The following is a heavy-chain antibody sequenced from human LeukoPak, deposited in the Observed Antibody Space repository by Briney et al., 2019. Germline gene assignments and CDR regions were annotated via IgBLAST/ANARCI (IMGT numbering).Heavy chain of an antibody. CDR2: IKQDGSEK. V-gene: IGHV3-7*01. CDR1: GFTFSSYW. Sequence: GGSLRLSCAASGFTFSSYWMSWVRQAPGKGLEGVANIKQDGSEKYYVDSVKGRFTISRDNAKNSLYLQMNSLRAEDTAVYYCARDTRGNYYGSGPLGYYYYGMDVWGQGTTVTVSS. D-gene: IGHD3-10*01. CDR3: ARDTRGNYYGSGPLGYYYYGMDV. J-gene: IGHJ6*02.